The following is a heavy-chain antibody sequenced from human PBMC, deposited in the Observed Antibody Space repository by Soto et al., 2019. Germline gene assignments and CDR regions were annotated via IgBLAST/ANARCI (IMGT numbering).Heavy chain of an antibody. CDR2: ISYDGSNK. CDR3: ARDGSITMIVGVIPHWFDL. J-gene: IGHJ5*02. V-gene: IGHV3-30-3*01. Sequence: GGSLRLSCAASGFTFTSYAMHWVRQAPGKGLEWVAVISYDGSNKYYADSVKGRFTISRDNSKNTLYLQMNSLRAEDTAVYYCARDGSITMIVGVIPHWFDLRGKGIPVTV. CDR1: GFTFTSYA. D-gene: IGHD3-22*01.